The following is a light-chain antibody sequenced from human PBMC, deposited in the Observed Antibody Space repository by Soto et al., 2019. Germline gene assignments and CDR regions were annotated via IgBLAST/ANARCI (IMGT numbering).Light chain of an antibody. J-gene: IGKJ5*01. CDR1: QGISSW. CDR2: DVS. V-gene: IGKV1-12*01. CDR3: QQSNNHPIS. Sequence: DIQMTQSTSSVSASVGDRVTITFRASQGISSWLAWYQQKPGKAPKLLIYDVSSLQSGVPSRFSGSGSGTEFTLTISSLQPEDFATYYCQQSNNHPISFGQGTRLEIK.